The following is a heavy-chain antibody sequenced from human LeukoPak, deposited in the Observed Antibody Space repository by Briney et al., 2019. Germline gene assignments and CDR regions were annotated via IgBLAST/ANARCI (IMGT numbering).Heavy chain of an antibody. CDR3: ARRYYYYDSSGYQNYFDY. CDR1: GYSFTNYW. CDR2: IYPGDSDI. D-gene: IGHD3-22*01. V-gene: IGHV5-51*01. Sequence: GESLKISCKGSGYSFTNYWIAWVRQMPGKGLEWMGIIYPGDSDIRYSPSFQGQVTISADKSISTAYLQWSSLKASDAAMYYCARRYYYYDSSGYQNYFDYWGQGTLVTVSS. J-gene: IGHJ4*02.